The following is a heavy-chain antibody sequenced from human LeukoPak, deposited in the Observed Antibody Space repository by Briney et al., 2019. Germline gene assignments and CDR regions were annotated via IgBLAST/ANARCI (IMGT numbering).Heavy chain of an antibody. Sequence: GGSLRLSCAASGFTFSSYGMHWVRQAPGKGLEWVAVIWYDGSSKYYADSVKGRFTISRDNSKNTLYLQMNSLRAEDTAVYYCAREKGGNYGALRWGYFQHWGQGTLVTVSS. V-gene: IGHV3-33*01. CDR2: IWYDGSSK. CDR1: GFTFSSYG. D-gene: IGHD3-16*01. CDR3: AREKGGNYGALRWGYFQH. J-gene: IGHJ1*01.